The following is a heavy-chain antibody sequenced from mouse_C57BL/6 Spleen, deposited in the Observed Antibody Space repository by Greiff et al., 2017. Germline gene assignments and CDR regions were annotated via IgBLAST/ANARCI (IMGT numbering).Heavy chain of an antibody. J-gene: IGHJ4*01. CDR3: ARDYYGVDY. Sequence: EVQVVESGGGLVQSGRSLRLSCATSGFTFSDFYMEWVRQAPGKGLEWIAASRNKANDYTTEYSASVKGRFIVSRDTSQSILYLQMNALRAEDTAIYYCARDYYGVDYWGQGTSVTVSS. V-gene: IGHV7-1*01. CDR2: SRNKANDYTT. CDR1: GFTFSDFY.